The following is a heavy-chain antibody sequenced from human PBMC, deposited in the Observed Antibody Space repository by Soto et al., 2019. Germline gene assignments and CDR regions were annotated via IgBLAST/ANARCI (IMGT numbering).Heavy chain of an antibody. V-gene: IGHV3-30-3*01. CDR1: GFTFSSYA. CDR3: ARDTNVWLPSYYFDY. D-gene: IGHD3-16*01. Sequence: TGGSLRLSCAASGFTFSSYAMHWVRQAPGKGLEWVAVISYDGSNKYYADSVKGRFTISRDNSKNTLYLQMNSLRAEDTAVYYCARDTNVWLPSYYFDYWGQGTLVTVSS. J-gene: IGHJ4*02. CDR2: ISYDGSNK.